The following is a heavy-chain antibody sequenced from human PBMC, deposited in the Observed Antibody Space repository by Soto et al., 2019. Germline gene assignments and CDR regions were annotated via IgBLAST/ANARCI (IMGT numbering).Heavy chain of an antibody. CDR2: MNPYNGDT. D-gene: IGHD7-27*01. CDR1: GYTFTTYD. V-gene: IGHV1-8*02. Sequence: QVQLVQSGAEVKKPGASVKVSCKASGYTFTTYDVNWMRQATGQGPEWLGWMNPYNGDTGYAQKCQGRVTLTRDTSMNTAYLELSSLTYEDAAVYYCARNRRETGDFDYWGQGTLVTVSS. CDR3: ARNRRETGDFDY. J-gene: IGHJ4*02.